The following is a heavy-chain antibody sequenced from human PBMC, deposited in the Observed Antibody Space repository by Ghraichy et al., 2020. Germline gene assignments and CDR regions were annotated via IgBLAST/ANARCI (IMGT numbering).Heavy chain of an antibody. CDR1: GGSFSGYY. CDR3: AKAQTTQGFDP. D-gene: IGHD2-15*01. V-gene: IGHV4-34*01. Sequence: SETLSLTCAVYGGSFSGYYWSWIRQPPGKGLEWIGEINHSGSTNYNPSLKSRVTISVDTSKNQFSLKLSSVTAADTAVYYCAKAQTTQGFDPWGQGTLVTVSS. J-gene: IGHJ5*02. CDR2: INHSGST.